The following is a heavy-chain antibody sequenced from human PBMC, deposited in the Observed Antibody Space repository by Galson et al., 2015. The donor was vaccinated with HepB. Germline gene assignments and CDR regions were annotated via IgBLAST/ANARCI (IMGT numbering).Heavy chain of an antibody. CDR3: ARGSDPIDVGTVRGWFDP. CDR1: GYTFHSYG. Sequence: QSGAEVKKPGESLRISFKASGYTFHSYGIAWVRQAPGQGLEWMGWISAYNGKRNYAQNLQGRVTMTTDTSTSTAYMDLRNLRSDDTAVYYCARGSDPIDVGTVRGWFDPWGQGTLVTVSS. J-gene: IGHJ5*02. CDR2: ISAYNGKR. V-gene: IGHV1-18*01. D-gene: IGHD4-17*01.